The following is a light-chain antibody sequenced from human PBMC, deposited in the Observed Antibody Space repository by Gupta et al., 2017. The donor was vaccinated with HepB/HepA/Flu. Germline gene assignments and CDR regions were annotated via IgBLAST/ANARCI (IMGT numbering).Light chain of an antibody. CDR1: SGSVSTSNY. V-gene: IGLV8-61*01. CDR3: VLYMGSGIWV. J-gene: IGLJ3*02. CDR2: STN. Sequence: QTVVTQESSFSVSPGGTLTLTCGLSSGSVSTSNYPGWYQQTPGQAPRTLIYSTNTRSSGVPDRFSGSILGNKAALTITGAQADDESDYYCVLYMGSGIWVFGGGTKLTVL.